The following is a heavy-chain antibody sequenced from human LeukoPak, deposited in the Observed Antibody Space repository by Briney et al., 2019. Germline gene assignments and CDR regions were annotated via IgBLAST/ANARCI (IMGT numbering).Heavy chain of an antibody. CDR1: GFTFNSYS. CDR3: VRDWSRGYFDY. D-gene: IGHD3-3*01. Sequence: PGGSLSLSCAASGFTFNSYSMNWVRQAPGKGLQWVSYISSLSAIYYTDSVKGRFTISRDNAQNSLHLQMNSLRDEDTAVYYCVRDWSRGYFDYWGQGTLVTVSS. CDR2: ISSLSAI. V-gene: IGHV3-48*02. J-gene: IGHJ4*02.